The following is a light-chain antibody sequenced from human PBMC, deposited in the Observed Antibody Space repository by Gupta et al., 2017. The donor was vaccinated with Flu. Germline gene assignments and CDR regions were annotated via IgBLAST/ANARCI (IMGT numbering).Light chain of an antibody. J-gene: IGLJ3*02. V-gene: IGLV1-47*01. CDR3: AAWDDSLSGWV. CDR1: SSNIGSNY. Sequence: QSVLTPPPASRARPGERVTMYCSCSSSNIGSNYVYWYQQLPGTAPKLLIYRNNQRPSGVHDRFSGSKSGTSASLAISGLRSEDEADYYCAAWDDSLSGWVFGGGTKLTVL. CDR2: RNN.